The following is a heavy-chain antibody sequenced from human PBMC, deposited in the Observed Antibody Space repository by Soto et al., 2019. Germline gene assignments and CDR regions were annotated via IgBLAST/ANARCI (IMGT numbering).Heavy chain of an antibody. CDR2: IIPIFGIP. J-gene: IGHJ6*02. CDR3: AREDRDRETGLVPAAIDGMDV. V-gene: IGHV1-69*13. D-gene: IGHD2-2*01. CDR1: VGTFRRYS. Sequence: SVTVSCKASVGTFRRYSITWVRQAPGHGLEWIGRIIPIFGIPTYAQKFQGRVTFTADESTSTAYMELSSLRSDDTAVYYCAREDRDRETGLVPAAIDGMDVWGQGTTVTVSS.